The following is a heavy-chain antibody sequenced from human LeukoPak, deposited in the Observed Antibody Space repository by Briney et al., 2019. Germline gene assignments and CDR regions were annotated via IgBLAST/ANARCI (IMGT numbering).Heavy chain of an antibody. Sequence: PGGSLRLSCEVSGFTFSSYSMNWVRQAPGKGLEWVSATTDIGDISYYTDSVKGRFTISRDNSKNTLYLQMNSLRVEDTALYYCARDIPGSGWSLDYWGQGALVTVSS. V-gene: IGHV3-23*01. J-gene: IGHJ4*02. CDR1: GFTFSSYS. CDR2: TTDIGDIS. CDR3: ARDIPGSGWSLDY. D-gene: IGHD6-19*01.